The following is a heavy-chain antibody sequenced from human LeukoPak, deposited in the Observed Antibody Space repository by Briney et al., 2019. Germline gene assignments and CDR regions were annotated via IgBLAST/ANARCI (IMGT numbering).Heavy chain of an antibody. J-gene: IGHJ4*02. V-gene: IGHV7-4-1*02. Sequence: GASVKVSCKASGYTFTSYAVVWVRQAPGQGLDWMGWINTNTGNPTYAQGFTGRFVFSLDTSVSTAYLQISSLKAEDTAVYYCARDFPDCSGGSCYSDFDYWGQGTLVTVSS. CDR3: ARDFPDCSGGSCYSDFDY. CDR1: GYTFTSYA. CDR2: INTNTGNP. D-gene: IGHD2-15*01.